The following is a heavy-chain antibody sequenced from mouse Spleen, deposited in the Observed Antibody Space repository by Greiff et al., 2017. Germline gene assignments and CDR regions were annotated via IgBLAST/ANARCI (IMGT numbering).Heavy chain of an antibody. J-gene: IGHJ4*01. CDR1: GYTFTSYW. D-gene: IGHD1-2*01. CDR2: INPSNGRT. V-gene: IGHV1S81*02. CDR3: ARDGYNRAMDY. Sequence: QVQLQQPGAELVKPGASVKLSCKASGYTFTSYWMHWVKQRPGQGLEWIGEINPSNGRTNYNEKFKSKATLTVDKSSSTAYMQLSSLTSEDSAVYYCARDGYNRAMDYWVKEPQSPSPQ.